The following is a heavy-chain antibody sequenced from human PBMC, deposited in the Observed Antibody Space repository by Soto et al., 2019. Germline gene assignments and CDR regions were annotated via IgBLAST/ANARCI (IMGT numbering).Heavy chain of an antibody. Sequence: PGGSMRLSCAASGFPFSSYAMSWVRQAPGKGLEWVSAISGSGGSTYYADSVKGRFTISRDNSKNTLYLQMNSLRAEDTAVYYCAKDHSNFYYYYGMDVWGQGTTVTVSS. CDR2: ISGSGGST. J-gene: IGHJ6*02. CDR3: AKDHSNFYYYYGMDV. V-gene: IGHV3-23*01. CDR1: GFPFSSYA. D-gene: IGHD4-4*01.